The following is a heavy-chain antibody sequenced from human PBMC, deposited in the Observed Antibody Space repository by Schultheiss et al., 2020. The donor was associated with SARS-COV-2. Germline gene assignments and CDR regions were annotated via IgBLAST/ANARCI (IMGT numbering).Heavy chain of an antibody. CDR2: IWYDGSNK. J-gene: IGHJ4*02. CDR3: ARGERLWFRESLDY. D-gene: IGHD3-10*01. V-gene: IGHV3-33*08. CDR1: GFTFSSYG. Sequence: GGSLRLSCAASGFTFSSYGMHWVRQAPGKGLEWVAVIWYDGSNKYYADSVKGRFTISRDNAKNSLYLQMNSLRAEDTAVYYCARGERLWFRESLDYWGQGTLVTVSS.